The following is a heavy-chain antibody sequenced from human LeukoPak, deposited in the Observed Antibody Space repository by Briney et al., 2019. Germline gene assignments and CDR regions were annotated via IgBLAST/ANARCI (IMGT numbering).Heavy chain of an antibody. V-gene: IGHV4-59*01. D-gene: IGHD7-27*01. CDR2: IYYSGST. CDR3: ARAGYLGYYYYYGMDV. J-gene: IGHJ6*02. CDR1: GGSISSYY. Sequence: PSETLSLTCTVSGGSISSYYWSWIRQPPGKGLEWTGYIYYSGSTNYNPSLKSRVTISVDTSKNQFSLKLSSVTAADTAVYYCARAGYLGYYYYYGMDVWGQGTTVTVSS.